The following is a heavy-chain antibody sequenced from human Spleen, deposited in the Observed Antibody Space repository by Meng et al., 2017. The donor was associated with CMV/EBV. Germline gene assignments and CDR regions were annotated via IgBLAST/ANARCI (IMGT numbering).Heavy chain of an antibody. Sequence: GESLKISCAASGFTFGSYEMNWVRQAPGKGLEWVSYISSSGSTIYYADSVKGRFTISRDNAKNSLYLQMNSLRAEDTAVYYCARGSVVVAATGVPNWFDPWGQGTLVPSPQ. CDR3: ARGSVVVAATGVPNWFDP. J-gene: IGHJ5*02. V-gene: IGHV3-48*03. CDR2: ISSSGSTI. CDR1: GFTFGSYE. D-gene: IGHD2-15*01.